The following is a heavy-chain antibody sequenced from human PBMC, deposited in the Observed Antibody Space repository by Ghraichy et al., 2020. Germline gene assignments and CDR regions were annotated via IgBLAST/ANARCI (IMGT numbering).Heavy chain of an antibody. D-gene: IGHD5/OR15-5a*01. CDR3: ATSVDWLLRS. CDR1: GFTFNIYS. V-gene: IGHV3-48*02. J-gene: IGHJ5*02. Sequence: GGSLRLSCAASGFTFNIYSMNWVRQAPGKGLEWVSYITGSSSTIHYADSVKGRFTISRDNAKNSLYLQMNSLRDEDTAMYYCATSVDWLLRSWGQGTLVTVSS. CDR2: ITGSSSTI.